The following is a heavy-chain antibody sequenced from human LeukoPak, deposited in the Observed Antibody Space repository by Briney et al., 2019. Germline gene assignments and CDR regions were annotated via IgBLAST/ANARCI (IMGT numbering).Heavy chain of an antibody. J-gene: IGHJ4*02. D-gene: IGHD3-22*01. CDR1: GFTFSSYS. V-gene: IGHV3-21*01. CDR2: ISSSSSYI. CDR3: ARGGSYYYDSSGYYDY. Sequence: PGGSLRLSCAASGFTFSSYSMNWVRQAPGKGLEWVSSISSSSSYIHYADSVKGRFTISRDNAKNSLYLQMNSLRAGDTAVYYCARGGSYYYDSSGYYDYWGQGTLVTVSS.